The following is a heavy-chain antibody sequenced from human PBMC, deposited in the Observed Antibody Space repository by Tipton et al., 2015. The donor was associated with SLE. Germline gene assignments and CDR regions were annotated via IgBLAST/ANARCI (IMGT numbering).Heavy chain of an antibody. CDR2: IYYSGST. CDR1: GGSISSSSYY. CDR3: ARHLRYCSSTNCAGRFDY. D-gene: IGHD2-2*01. Sequence: TLSLTCTVSGGSISSSSYYWGWIRQPPGKGLEWIVSIYYSGSTYYNPSLKSRVTVSVDTSKNQFSLKLNSVTAAETAMYYCARHLRYCSSTNCAGRFDYWGQGTLATVSS. V-gene: IGHV4-39*01. J-gene: IGHJ4*02.